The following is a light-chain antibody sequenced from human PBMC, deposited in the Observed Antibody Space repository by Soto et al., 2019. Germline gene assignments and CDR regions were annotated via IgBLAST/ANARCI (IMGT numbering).Light chain of an antibody. J-gene: IGKJ4*01. CDR1: HSVNSY. Sequence: EIVLTQSPATLSLSPGERATLSCRASHSVNSYLAWYQQKPGQAPRLLIYDVSKRATDVPARFSGSGSGTDFTLTISSLEPEDFAVYYCQQRSEWPPLTFGGGTKVEIK. V-gene: IGKV3-11*01. CDR3: QQRSEWPPLT. CDR2: DVS.